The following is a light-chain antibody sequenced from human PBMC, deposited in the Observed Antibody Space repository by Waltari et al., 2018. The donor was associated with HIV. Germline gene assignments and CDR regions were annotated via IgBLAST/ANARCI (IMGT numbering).Light chain of an antibody. Sequence: SYELTQPPSVSVSPGQAARITCSGDPLPNKYAYWYQQKSGQAPVLVIYEDSERPSGIPERFSGSSSGTMATLTISGAQVEDEADYYCYSTDSSGYPLFGGGTKLTVL. CDR2: EDS. CDR1: PLPNKY. V-gene: IGLV3-10*01. J-gene: IGLJ2*01. CDR3: YSTDSSGYPL.